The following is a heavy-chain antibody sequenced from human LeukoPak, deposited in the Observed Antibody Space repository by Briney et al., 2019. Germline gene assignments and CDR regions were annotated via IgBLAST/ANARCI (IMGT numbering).Heavy chain of an antibody. D-gene: IGHD3-10*01. Sequence: SVKVSFKASGGTFSSYAISWVRQAPGQGLEWMGGIIPIFGTANYAQKFQGRVTITAEKSTSTAYMELSSLRAEDTAVYYCGRAGDYGSGSLAFDIWGQGTMVTVSS. CDR2: IIPIFGTA. V-gene: IGHV1-69*06. J-gene: IGHJ3*02. CDR1: GGTFSSYA. CDR3: GRAGDYGSGSLAFDI.